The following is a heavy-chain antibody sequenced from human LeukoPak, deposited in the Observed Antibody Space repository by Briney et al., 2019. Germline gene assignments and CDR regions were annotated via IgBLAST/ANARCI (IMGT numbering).Heavy chain of an antibody. CDR3: AREAAAGDAFDI. CDR1: GGSISSSSYY. CDR2: IYYSGST. J-gene: IGHJ3*02. V-gene: IGHV4-61*01. Sequence: PSETLSLTCTVSGGSISSSSYYWGWIRQPPGKGLEWIGYIYYSGSTNYNPSLKSRVTISVDTSKNQFSLKLSSVTAADTAVYYCAREAAAGDAFDIWGQGTMVTVSS. D-gene: IGHD6-13*01.